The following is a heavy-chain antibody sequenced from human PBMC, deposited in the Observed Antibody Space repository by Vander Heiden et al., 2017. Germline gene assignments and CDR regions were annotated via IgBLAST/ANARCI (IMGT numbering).Heavy chain of an antibody. D-gene: IGHD2-2*01. V-gene: IGHV3-53*01. CDR1: GFSVSSNY. CDR2: MYTGGLT. Sequence: EGELVESGGGLIQPGGSLRLSCAASGFSVSSNYMTWVRQAPGKGLEWVSVMYTGGLTDYADSVKGRFTISRDNSKNTVYLQMNSLRVEDTAVYYCARDLVTSGRGIDRWGQGTLVIVSA. J-gene: IGHJ5*02. CDR3: ARDLVTSGRGIDR.